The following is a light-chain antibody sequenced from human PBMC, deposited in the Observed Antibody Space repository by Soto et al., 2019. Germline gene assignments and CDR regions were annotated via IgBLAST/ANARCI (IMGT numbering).Light chain of an antibody. Sequence: EIVLTQSPATLSLFPGERATLSCRASQSLSSSLALYQQKPGQAPRVLIYDTSTRATGIPARFSGSGSGTDFTLTISSLEPEDSAVYYCHQRSNWWTFGQGTRVEIK. V-gene: IGKV3-11*01. CDR1: QSLSSS. J-gene: IGKJ1*01. CDR2: DTS. CDR3: HQRSNWWT.